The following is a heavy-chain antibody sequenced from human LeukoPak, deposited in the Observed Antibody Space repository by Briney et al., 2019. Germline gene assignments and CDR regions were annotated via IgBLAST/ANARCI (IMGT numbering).Heavy chain of an antibody. CDR3: AKQLGYCSDGSCYFPY. CDR1: GFTFSSYA. V-gene: IGHV3-30-3*02. J-gene: IGHJ4*02. CDR2: ISYDGSNK. D-gene: IGHD2-15*01. Sequence: GGSLRLSCAASGFTFSSYAMHWVRQAPGKGLEWVAVISYDGSNKYYADSVKGRFTISRDNSKNTLYLQMNSLRAEDTAVYYCAKQLGYCSDGSCYFPYWGQGTLVTVSS.